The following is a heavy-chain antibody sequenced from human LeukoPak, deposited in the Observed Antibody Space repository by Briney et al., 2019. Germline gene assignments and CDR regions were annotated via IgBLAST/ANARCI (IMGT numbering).Heavy chain of an antibody. D-gene: IGHD6-13*01. Sequence: SETLSLTCTVSGGSINRYYWSWIRQPPEKGLEWIGYIYYSGSTNYSPSLKGRVTISVDTSKNQFSLKLSSVTAADTAVYYCARGLAAAGTSYFDYWGQGTLVTVSS. CDR1: GGSINRYY. CDR3: ARGLAAAGTSYFDY. CDR2: IYYSGST. V-gene: IGHV4-59*01. J-gene: IGHJ4*02.